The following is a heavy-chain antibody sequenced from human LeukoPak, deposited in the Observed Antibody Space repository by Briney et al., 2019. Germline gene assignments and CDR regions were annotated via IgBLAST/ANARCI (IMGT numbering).Heavy chain of an antibody. V-gene: IGHV3-21*01. D-gene: IGHD6-19*01. Sequence: GGSLRLSCAASGFTFNNYWMTWVRQAPGKGLEWVSSISSSSSYIYYAGSVKGRFTISRDNAKNSLYLQMNSLRAEDTAVYYCAKDMGVADPDAFDIWGQGTMVTVSS. CDR1: GFTFNNYW. CDR3: AKDMGVADPDAFDI. J-gene: IGHJ3*02. CDR2: ISSSSSYI.